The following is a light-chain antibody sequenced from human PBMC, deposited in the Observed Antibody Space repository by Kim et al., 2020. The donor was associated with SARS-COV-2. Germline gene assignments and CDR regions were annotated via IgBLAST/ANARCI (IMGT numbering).Light chain of an antibody. V-gene: IGKV3-20*01. CDR1: QIVSITS. J-gene: IGKJ2*01. CDR2: GTT. Sequence: SPGERATLSCSASQIVSITSLAWYQQKPGQAPRLLIYGTTSRATGIPDRFSGSGSGTDFTLTISRLEPEDFAVYYCQHYDNSPMYTFGQGTKLEI. CDR3: QHYDNSPMYT.